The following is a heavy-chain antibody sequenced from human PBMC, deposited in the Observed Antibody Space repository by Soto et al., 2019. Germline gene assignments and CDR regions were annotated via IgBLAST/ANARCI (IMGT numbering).Heavy chain of an antibody. J-gene: IGHJ4*02. CDR1: AGSLSNYY. Sequence: QVQLQESGPGLVKPSETLSLTCSVSAGSLSNYYWTWIRQSPGMGLEWIGEIYHTGSTKYNPSLKSRVAISVDMSKNQFSLTLSPVTPADTAVYYCARGGRGSGLYFLYYFDLWGQGTLITVSS. CDR2: IYHTGST. D-gene: IGHD6-19*01. V-gene: IGHV4-59*01. CDR3: ARGGRGSGLYFLYYFDL.